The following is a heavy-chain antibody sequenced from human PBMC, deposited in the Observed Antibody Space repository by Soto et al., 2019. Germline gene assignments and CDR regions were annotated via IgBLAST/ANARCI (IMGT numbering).Heavy chain of an antibody. J-gene: IGHJ4*02. CDR3: ARELNTESSAYYSFAF. D-gene: IGHD3-22*01. CDR1: GYTFTAYG. V-gene: IGHV1-18*01. Sequence: QVQMVQSGPEVKMPGASVKVSCKTSGYTFTAYGLAWLRQAPGQRPEWMGWVSTNDDRTNYARKFQGRVTMTTDRYTTTTTRELSSLGTDDTAVYYCARELNTESSAYYSFAFWGQAALLTGSS. CDR2: VSTNDDRT.